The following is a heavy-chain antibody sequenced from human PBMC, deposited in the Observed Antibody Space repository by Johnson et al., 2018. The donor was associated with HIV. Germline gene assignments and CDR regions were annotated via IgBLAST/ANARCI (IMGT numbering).Heavy chain of an antibody. J-gene: IGHJ3*02. D-gene: IGHD4/OR15-4a*01. CDR2: ICYDGSNK. Sequence: QVQLVESGGGVVQPGRSLRLSCAASGFTFSSYAMHWVRQAPGKGLEWVAVICYDGSNKYYADSVKGRFTISRDNSRNTLYLQMNSLRAEDTAVYYCAKTWDDYDDAFDIWGQGTMVTVSS. CDR3: AKTWDDYDDAFDI. CDR1: GFTFSSYA. V-gene: IGHV3-30-3*02.